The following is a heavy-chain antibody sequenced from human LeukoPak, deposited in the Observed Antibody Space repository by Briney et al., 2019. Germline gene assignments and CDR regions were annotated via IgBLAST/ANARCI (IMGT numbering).Heavy chain of an antibody. CDR1: GGSISSYY. J-gene: IGHJ6*02. D-gene: IGHD7-27*01. V-gene: IGHV4-4*09. CDR3: ARHNHWGYLTGMDV. Sequence: PSETLSLTCTVSGGSISSYYWSWIRQPPGKGLEWIGYIYTSGSTNYNPSLKSRVTISVDTSKNQFSLKLSSVTATDTAVYYCARHNHWGYLTGMDVWGQGTTVTVSS. CDR2: IYTSGST.